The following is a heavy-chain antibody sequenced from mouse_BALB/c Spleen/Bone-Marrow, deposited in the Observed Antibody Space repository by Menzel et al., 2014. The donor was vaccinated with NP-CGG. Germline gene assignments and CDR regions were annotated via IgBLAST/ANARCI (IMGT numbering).Heavy chain of an antibody. Sequence: EVKLMESGGGLVQPGGSLKLSCAASGFDFRRYWMSWVRQAPGEGLEWIGEINPESSTINYTPSLKDKFIISRDNAKNTLYLQMSKVRSEDTALYYCARLGYYGYFVDWGQGTTLTVSS. V-gene: IGHV4-1*02. J-gene: IGHJ2*01. CDR2: INPESSTI. CDR1: GFDFRRYW. D-gene: IGHD2-3*01. CDR3: ARLGYYGYFVD.